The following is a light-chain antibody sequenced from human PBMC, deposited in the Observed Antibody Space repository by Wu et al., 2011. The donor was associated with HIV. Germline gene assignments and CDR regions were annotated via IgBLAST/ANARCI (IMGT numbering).Light chain of an antibody. CDR2: GAS. Sequence: EIVLTQSPGTLSLSPGERANLSCRASQTIVGDYLAWYQQNPGQAPRLLIYGASSRATGIPDRFSGSGSGTDFTLTISRLEPEDFAVYYCQQYGRSPRTFGPGTKVEF. CDR1: QTIVGDY. J-gene: IGKJ1*01. V-gene: IGKV3-20*01. CDR3: QQYGRSPRT.